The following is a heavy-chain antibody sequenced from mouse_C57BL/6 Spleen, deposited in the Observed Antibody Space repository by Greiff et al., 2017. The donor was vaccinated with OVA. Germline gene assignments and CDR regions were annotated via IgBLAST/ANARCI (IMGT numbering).Heavy chain of an antibody. V-gene: IGHV14-3*01. Sequence: VQLKQSVAELVRPGASVKLSCTASGFNITNTYMHWVKQRPEQGLEWIGRIDPANGNPKYAPKFQGKATITADTSSNPAYLQLSSLTSEDTAIYYCARWSLPGTYFDYWGQGTTLTVSS. J-gene: IGHJ2*01. CDR1: GFNITNTY. CDR3: ARWSLPGTYFDY. D-gene: IGHD4-1*01. CDR2: IDPANGNP.